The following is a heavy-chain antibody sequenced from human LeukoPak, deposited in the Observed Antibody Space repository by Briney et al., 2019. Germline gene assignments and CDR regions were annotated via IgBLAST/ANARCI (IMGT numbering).Heavy chain of an antibody. D-gene: IGHD5-12*01. CDR1: GFTFSSYG. J-gene: IGHJ3*02. Sequence: GGSLRLSCAASGFTFSSYGMHWVRQAPGKGLEWVAFIRYDGSNKYYADSVKGRFTISRDNSKNTLYLQMNSLRAEDTAVYYCARDRVDSGYDLGAFDIWGQGTMVTVSS. CDR3: ARDRVDSGYDLGAFDI. CDR2: IRYDGSNK. V-gene: IGHV3-30*02.